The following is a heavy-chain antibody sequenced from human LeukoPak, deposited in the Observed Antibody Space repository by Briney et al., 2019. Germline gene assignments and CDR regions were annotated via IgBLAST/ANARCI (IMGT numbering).Heavy chain of an antibody. J-gene: IGHJ4*02. Sequence: ASVKVSCKASGYTFTGYYMHWVRQAPGHGLEWMGWINPNSGGTKYAQKFQGRVTMTRDTSISTAYMELSSLKSDDTAVYYCARFLGYSGGSCYFDYWGQGTLVTVSS. CDR1: GYTFTGYY. V-gene: IGHV1-2*02. CDR2: INPNSGGT. D-gene: IGHD2-15*01. CDR3: ARFLGYSGGSCYFDY.